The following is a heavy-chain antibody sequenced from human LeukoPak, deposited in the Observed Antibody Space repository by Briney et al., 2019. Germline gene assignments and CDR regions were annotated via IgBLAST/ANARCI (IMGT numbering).Heavy chain of an antibody. Sequence: GGSLRLSCEVPGFTVSTSRMSWVRQAPGKGLGWVSVIYDGGTTQYADSVMGRFTISRDNSKNTLYFQMNSLRAEDTAVYYWARGGAVSKAASAPDYWGQGTLFTVSS. V-gene: IGHV3-53*01. CDR2: IYDGGTT. D-gene: IGHD4-11*01. J-gene: IGHJ4*02. CDR1: GFTVSTSR. CDR3: ARGGAVSKAASAPDY.